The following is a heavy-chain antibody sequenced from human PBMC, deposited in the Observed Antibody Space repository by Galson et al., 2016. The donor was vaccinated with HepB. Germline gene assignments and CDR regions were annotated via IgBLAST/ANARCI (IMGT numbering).Heavy chain of an antibody. J-gene: IGHJ4*02. V-gene: IGHV3-23*01. Sequence: SLRLSCAASGLTFSNYAMTWVRQAPGKGLEWVSSISGDTTTKYYADSVKGRFTISRDDSKNTLYLHMNSLRVEDSAIYYCAIDPSQWHDLLFGNWAQGTLVTVSA. D-gene: IGHD6-19*01. CDR1: GLTFSNYA. CDR3: AIDPSQWHDLLFGN. CDR2: ISGDTTTK.